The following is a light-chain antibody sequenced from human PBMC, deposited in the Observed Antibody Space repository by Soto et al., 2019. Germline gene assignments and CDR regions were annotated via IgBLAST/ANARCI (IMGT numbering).Light chain of an antibody. CDR2: ENN. CDR1: SSNIGNNY. J-gene: IGLJ3*02. Sequence: QSVLTQPPSVSAAPGQKVTISCSGSSSNIGNNYVSWYQQLPGTAPKPLIYENNKRPSGIPDRFSGSKSGTSATLGITGLQTGDEADYYCGTWDSSLSAGVFGGGTKLTVL. CDR3: GTWDSSLSAGV. V-gene: IGLV1-51*02.